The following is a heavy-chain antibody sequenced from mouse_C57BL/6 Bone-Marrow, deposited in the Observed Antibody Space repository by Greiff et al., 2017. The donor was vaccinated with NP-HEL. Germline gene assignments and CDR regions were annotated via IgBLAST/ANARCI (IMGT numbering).Heavy chain of an antibody. D-gene: IGHD1-1*01. V-gene: IGHV3-6*01. CDR3: AREGYTVVAHWYFDV. Sequence: EVQVVESGPGLVKPSQSLSLTCSVTGYSITSGYYWNWIRQFPGNKLEWMGYISYDGSNNYNPSLKNRISITRDTSKNQFFLKLNSVTTEDTATYYCAREGYTVVAHWYFDVWGTGTTVTVSS. CDR1: GYSITSGYY. J-gene: IGHJ1*03. CDR2: ISYDGSN.